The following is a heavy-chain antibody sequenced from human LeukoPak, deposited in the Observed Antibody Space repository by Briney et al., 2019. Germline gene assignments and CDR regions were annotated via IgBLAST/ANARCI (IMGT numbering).Heavy chain of an antibody. CDR1: GSTFSSYW. Sequence: GGSLRLSCAASGSTFSSYWMSWVRQAPGKGLEWVANIKQEGSEKYYVDSVKGRFTISRDNAKNSLYLQMNSLRAEDTAVYYCARVARAFDYWGQGTLVTVSS. J-gene: IGHJ4*02. CDR2: IKQEGSEK. V-gene: IGHV3-7*03. CDR3: ARVARAFDY.